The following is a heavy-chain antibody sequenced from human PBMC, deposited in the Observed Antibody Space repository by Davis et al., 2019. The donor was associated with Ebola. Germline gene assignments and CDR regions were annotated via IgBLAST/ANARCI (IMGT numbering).Heavy chain of an antibody. Sequence: MPSETLSLTCTVSSGSVSSSSYYWSWIRQSPGKRLEWIGYVYHNKSTKYNPSLKSRLTISIDSSKNQFSLNLNSVTAADTAVYYCARDFWSGYPGAYGLDVWGQGTTVTVSS. D-gene: IGHD3-3*01. CDR3: ARDFWSGYPGAYGLDV. CDR1: SGSVSSSSYY. CDR2: VYHNKST. V-gene: IGHV4-61*01. J-gene: IGHJ6*02.